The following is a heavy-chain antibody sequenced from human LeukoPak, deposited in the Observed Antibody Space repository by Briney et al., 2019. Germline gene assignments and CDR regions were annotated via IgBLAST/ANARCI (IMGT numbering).Heavy chain of an antibody. J-gene: IGHJ3*02. CDR3: ARRGFPDAFDI. V-gene: IGHV1-2*06. CDR1: AYTFTGYY. Sequence: PGASVKVSCTAFAYTFTGYYMHWVRQAPGQGLEWMGRINPSSGGTNYAQKFQGRVTMTRDSSINTAYVELSGLTSDDTAVYYCARRGFPDAFDIWGQGTMVTVSS. CDR2: INPSSGGT. D-gene: IGHD3-10*01.